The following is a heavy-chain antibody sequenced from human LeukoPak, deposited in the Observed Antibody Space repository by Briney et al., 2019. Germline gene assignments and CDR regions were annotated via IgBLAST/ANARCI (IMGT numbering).Heavy chain of an antibody. D-gene: IGHD5-12*01. J-gene: IGHJ5*02. CDR1: GGSISSDY. CDR3: AKSKATMNWSDP. V-gene: IGHV4-59*01. Sequence: PSETLSLTCTASGGSISSDYWSWIRQPPGKGLEWIGYVHYRGSTNYNPSLKSRVTISVDTSKNQFSLKLSSVTAADTAVYYCAKSKATMNWSDPWGQGTLVTVSS. CDR2: VHYRGST.